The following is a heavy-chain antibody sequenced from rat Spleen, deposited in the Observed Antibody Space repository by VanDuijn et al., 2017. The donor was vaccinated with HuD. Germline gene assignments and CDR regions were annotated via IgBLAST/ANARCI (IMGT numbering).Heavy chain of an antibody. D-gene: IGHD1-11*01. J-gene: IGHJ3*01. CDR2: VNSAGST. CDR3: ARHNYGGYWFAY. CDR1: GYSITSNY. V-gene: IGHV3-3*01. Sequence: EVQLQESGPGLVKPSQSLSLTCSVTGYSITSNYWAWIRKFPGNKLEWMGYVNSAGSTNYNPSLKSRISITRDTSKNQFFLQVDSVTTEDTATYYCARHNYGGYWFAYWGQGTLVTVSS.